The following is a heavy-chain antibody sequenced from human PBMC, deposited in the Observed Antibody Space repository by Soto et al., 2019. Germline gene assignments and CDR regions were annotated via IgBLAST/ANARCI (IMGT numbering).Heavy chain of an antibody. J-gene: IGHJ6*02. CDR1: GLTFSSYN. V-gene: IGHV3-21*01. CDR3: ARDQYYDFWSGYYRAYGMDV. CDR2: ISSSSSYI. D-gene: IGHD3-3*01. Sequence: GGSLRLSCAASGLTFSSYNMNWVRQAPGKGLEWVSSISSSSSYIYYADSVKGRFTISRDNAKNALYLQMNSLRVEDTAVYDCARDQYYDFWSGYYRAYGMDVWGQGTTVTVSS.